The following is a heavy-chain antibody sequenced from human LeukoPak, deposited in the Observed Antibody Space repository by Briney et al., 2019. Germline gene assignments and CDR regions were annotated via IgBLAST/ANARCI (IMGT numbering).Heavy chain of an antibody. Sequence: SQTLSLTCTVSGGSISSGGYYWSWIRQPPGKGLEWIGYIYHSGSTYYNPSLKSRVTISVDTSKNQFSLKLSSVTAADTAFYYCARNGPSSSSFPGGAFDIWGQGTMVTVSS. D-gene: IGHD6-13*01. CDR1: GGSISSGGYY. CDR3: ARNGPSSSSFPGGAFDI. V-gene: IGHV4-30-2*01. J-gene: IGHJ3*02. CDR2: IYHSGST.